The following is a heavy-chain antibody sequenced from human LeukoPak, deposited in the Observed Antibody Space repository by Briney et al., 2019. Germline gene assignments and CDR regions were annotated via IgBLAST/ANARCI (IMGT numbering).Heavy chain of an antibody. D-gene: IGHD3-3*01. CDR2: INPSGGST. CDR1: GYTFTSYY. CDR3: AREIRFRGAFDI. V-gene: IGHV1-46*01. Sequence: ASVEVSCKASGYTFTSYYMHWVRQAPGQGLEWMGIINPSGGSTSYAQKFQGRVTMTRDMSTSTVYMELSSLRSEDTAVYYCAREIRFRGAFDIWGQGTMVTVSS. J-gene: IGHJ3*02.